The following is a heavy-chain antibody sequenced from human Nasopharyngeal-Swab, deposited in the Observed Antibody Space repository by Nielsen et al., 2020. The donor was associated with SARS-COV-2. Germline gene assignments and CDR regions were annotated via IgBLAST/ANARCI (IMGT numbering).Heavy chain of an antibody. Sequence: GESLKISCAASGFTFSSYGMHWVRQAPGKGLEWVAVISYDGSNKYYADSVKGRFTISRDNSKNTLYLQMNSLRAEDTAVYYCARNRVNWGSLLGAFDIWGQGTMVTVSS. J-gene: IGHJ3*02. CDR2: ISYDGSNK. CDR1: GFTFSSYG. D-gene: IGHD7-27*01. V-gene: IGHV3-30*03. CDR3: ARNRVNWGSLLGAFDI.